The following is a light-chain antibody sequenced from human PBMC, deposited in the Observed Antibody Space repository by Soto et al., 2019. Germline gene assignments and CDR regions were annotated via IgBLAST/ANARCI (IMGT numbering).Light chain of an antibody. V-gene: IGLV2-23*01. Sequence: QSALTQPASVSGSPGQSITISCTGTSSDVGSYNLVSWYQQHPGKAPKLMLYEGSKRPSGVSNRFSGSKSGNTASLTISGLQAEDEADYYCCSYAGSSTFVFGTGTSSPS. CDR3: CSYAGSSTFV. J-gene: IGLJ1*01. CDR2: EGS. CDR1: SSDVGSYNL.